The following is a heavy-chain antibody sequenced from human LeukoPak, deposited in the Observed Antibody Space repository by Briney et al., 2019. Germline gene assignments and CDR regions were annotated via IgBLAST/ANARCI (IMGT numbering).Heavy chain of an antibody. CDR2: IYYSGST. CDR3: ARDRGRYGMDV. Sequence: PSETLSLTCTVSGGSISSYYWSWIRQPPGKGLEWIGYIYYSGSTNYNPSLKSRVTISVDTSKNQFSLKLSSVTAADTAVYYCARDRGRYGMDVWGQGTTVTVSS. V-gene: IGHV4-59*01. J-gene: IGHJ6*02. CDR1: GGSISSYY.